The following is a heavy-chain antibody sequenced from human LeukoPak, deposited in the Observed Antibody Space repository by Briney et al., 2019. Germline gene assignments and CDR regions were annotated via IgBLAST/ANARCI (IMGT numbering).Heavy chain of an antibody. J-gene: IGHJ4*02. D-gene: IGHD3-16*01. CDR2: ISPSSTYI. CDR3: ARDFTGGEYFDS. V-gene: IGHV3-21*06. Sequence: GGSLRLSCAASGFTFSSFKMTWVRQAPGKGLEWVASISPSSTYIYYGDSLKGRVTVSRDNAKSLLFLHMSSLRPDDTAVYYCARDFTGGEYFDSWGQGALVSVSS. CDR1: GFTFSSFK.